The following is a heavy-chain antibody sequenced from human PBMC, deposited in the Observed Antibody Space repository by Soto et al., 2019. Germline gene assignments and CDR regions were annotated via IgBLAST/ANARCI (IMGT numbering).Heavy chain of an antibody. J-gene: IGHJ5*02. D-gene: IGHD2-2*01. CDR2: IHHSRGI. CDR3: ARARQDCSAASCYLDP. Sequence: SETLSLTCTVSGDSISSPNWWNCVRQTPGKGLEWIGEIHHSRGINYNPSLKSRVTISVDKSNNLSSLKLSSMTAADTAVYFCARARQDCSAASCYLDPWGQGTLVTVSS. CDR1: GDSISSPNW. V-gene: IGHV4-4*02.